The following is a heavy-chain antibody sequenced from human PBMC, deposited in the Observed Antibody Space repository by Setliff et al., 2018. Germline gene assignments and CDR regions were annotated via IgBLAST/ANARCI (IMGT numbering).Heavy chain of an antibody. V-gene: IGHV4-4*07. D-gene: IGHD4-17*01. CDR2: ISHSGST. Sequence: SSETLSLTCTVSGGSISNYYWSWIRQPAGKGLEWIGSISHSGSTYYNPSLRSRVTISLDTSKNQFSPKLTPVTAADTAVYYCAGGRRYDYGWDFDYWGQGTLVTVSS. CDR1: GGSISNYY. CDR3: AGGRRYDYGWDFDY. J-gene: IGHJ4*02.